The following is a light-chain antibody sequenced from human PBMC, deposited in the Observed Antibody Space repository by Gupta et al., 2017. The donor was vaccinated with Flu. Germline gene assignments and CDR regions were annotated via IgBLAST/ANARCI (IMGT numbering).Light chain of an antibody. CDR3: QQYGSSRYS. J-gene: IGKJ2*03. CDR2: GAP. CDR1: QSVSSSY. Sequence: VLTHSPGTLPLSPGERATLSCWASQSVSSSYIAWYQQTPDQAPRLLIYGAPSRATGIPDRFSGSGSGTDFTLTISRLDPEDFAVYYCQQYGSSRYSFGQGTKLEIK. V-gene: IGKV3-20*01.